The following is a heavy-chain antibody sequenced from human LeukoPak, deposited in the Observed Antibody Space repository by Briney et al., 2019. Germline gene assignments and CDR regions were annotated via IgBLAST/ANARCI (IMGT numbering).Heavy chain of an antibody. Sequence: GASVKVSCKASGYTFTSYDINWVRQATGQGLEWMGWMNPNSGNTGYAQKFQGRVTMTRDTSISTAYMELSRLRSDDTAVYYCAREPITMIVVVPMRAFDIWGQGTMVTVSS. CDR2: MNPNSGNT. CDR1: GYTFTSYD. J-gene: IGHJ3*02. V-gene: IGHV1-8*01. D-gene: IGHD3-22*01. CDR3: AREPITMIVVVPMRAFDI.